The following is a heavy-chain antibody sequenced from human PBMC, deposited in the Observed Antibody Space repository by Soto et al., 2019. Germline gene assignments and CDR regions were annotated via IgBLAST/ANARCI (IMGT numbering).Heavy chain of an antibody. V-gene: IGHV1-69*13. J-gene: IGHJ6*02. D-gene: IGHD3-3*01. CDR3: ATDPFTTRVYYYYYGMDV. Sequence: ASVKVSCKASGGTFSSYAISWVRQAPGQGLEWMGGIIPIFGTANYAQKFQGRVTITADESTSTAYVELSSLRSEDTAVYYCATDPFTTRVYYYYYGMDVWGQGTTVTVSS. CDR2: IIPIFGTA. CDR1: GGTFSSYA.